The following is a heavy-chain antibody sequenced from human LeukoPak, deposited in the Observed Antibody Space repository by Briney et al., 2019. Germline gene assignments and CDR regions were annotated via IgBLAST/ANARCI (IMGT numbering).Heavy chain of an antibody. J-gene: IGHJ3*02. CDR3: ARPFHDSSNYYLDAFDI. D-gene: IGHD3-22*01. V-gene: IGHV4-34*01. Sequence: SETLSLTCAVYGGSFSGYYWSWIRQPPGKGLEWIGEINHSGSTNYNPSLKSRVTISVDTSKNQFSLKLSSVTAADTAVYYCARPFHDSSNYYLDAFDIWGQGTMVTVSS. CDR1: GGSFSGYY. CDR2: INHSGST.